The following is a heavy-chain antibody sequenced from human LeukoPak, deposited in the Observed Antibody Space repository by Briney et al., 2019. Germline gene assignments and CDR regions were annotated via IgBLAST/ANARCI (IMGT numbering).Heavy chain of an antibody. CDR1: GGSISSSSYY. CDR2: IYYNGST. Sequence: SETLSLTCTVSGGSISSSSYYWGWIRQPPGKGLEWIGSIYYNGSTYYNPSLKSRVTISVDTSKNQFSLKLTSVTAADTAVYYCARPTSSGWTPFGNWGQGTLVTVSS. D-gene: IGHD6-19*01. V-gene: IGHV4-39*01. CDR3: ARPTSSGWTPFGN. J-gene: IGHJ4*02.